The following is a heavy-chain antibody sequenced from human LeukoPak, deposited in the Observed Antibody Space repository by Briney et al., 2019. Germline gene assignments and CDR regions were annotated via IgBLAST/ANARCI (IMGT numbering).Heavy chain of an antibody. CDR2: IYYSGST. Sequence: SETLSLTCTVSGVSISSYHWSWIRQPPGKGLEWIGNIYYSGSTNYNPSLKRRVTISVNTSKNPFSLKISSVTAADTAVYYWASLRIGYYYYYMDVWGKGTTVTVSS. D-gene: IGHD2-15*01. J-gene: IGHJ6*03. V-gene: IGHV4-59*01. CDR1: GVSISSYH. CDR3: ASLRIGYYYYYMDV.